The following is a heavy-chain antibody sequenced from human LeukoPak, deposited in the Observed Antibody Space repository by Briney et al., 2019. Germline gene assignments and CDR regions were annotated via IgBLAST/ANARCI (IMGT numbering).Heavy chain of an antibody. J-gene: IGHJ4*02. CDR3: AREEVDYDILTGYYRKSLFDY. D-gene: IGHD3-9*01. CDR1: GYTLTGYY. CDR2: ISAYNGNT. V-gene: IGHV1-18*04. Sequence: VASVKVSCKASGYTLTGYYIHWVRQAPGQGLEWMGWISAYNGNTNYAQKLQGRVTMTTDTSTSTAYMELRSLRSDDTAVYYCAREEVDYDILTGYYRKSLFDYWGQGTLVTVSS.